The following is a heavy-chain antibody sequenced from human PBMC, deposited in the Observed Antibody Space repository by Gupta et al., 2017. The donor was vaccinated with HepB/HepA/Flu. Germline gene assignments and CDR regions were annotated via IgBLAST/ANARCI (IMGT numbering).Heavy chain of an antibody. Sequence: EVQVLESGGGLVQPGGSLRLSCAASGSTFSSYAMSWVRQAPGKGLEWVSTISDSGDSTYYANSVKGRFTISRDNSKNTLYLQMNSLRAEDTAIYYCAKDQSTLIVDPFDYWGQGTLVTVSS. J-gene: IGHJ4*02. CDR3: AKDQSTLIVDPFDY. V-gene: IGHV3-23*01. CDR1: GSTFSSYA. D-gene: IGHD3-22*01. CDR2: ISDSGDST.